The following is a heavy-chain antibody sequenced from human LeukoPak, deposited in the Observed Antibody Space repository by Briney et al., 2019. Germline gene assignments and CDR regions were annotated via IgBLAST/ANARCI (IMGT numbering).Heavy chain of an antibody. D-gene: IGHD6-13*01. CDR1: GYSFTNYW. V-gene: IGHV5-51*01. Sequence: GESLKISCKGSGYSFTNYWIGWVRQMPGKGLEWMGIIYPGNSDTRYSPSLQGQVTISADTSISTAYLQWSSLKASDTAMYYCATTLAAAGLNYYFDYWGQGTLVTVSS. J-gene: IGHJ4*02. CDR3: ATTLAAAGLNYYFDY. CDR2: IYPGNSDT.